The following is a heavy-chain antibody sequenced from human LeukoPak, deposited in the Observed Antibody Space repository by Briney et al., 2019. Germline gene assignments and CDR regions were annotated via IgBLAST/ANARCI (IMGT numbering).Heavy chain of an antibody. CDR2: TYYRSKWYN. J-gene: IGHJ4*02. CDR3: AVQPERPFDFDC. Sequence: SQTLSLTFAISGDSVSSNSAAWNWIRQSPSKGLEWLGRTYYRSKWYNDYAVSVRSRITFNPDTSKNQFSLHLNSVTPEDTAVYYCAVQPERPFDFDCWGQGTLVTVSS. D-gene: IGHD1-14*01. V-gene: IGHV6-1*01. CDR1: GDSVSSNSAA.